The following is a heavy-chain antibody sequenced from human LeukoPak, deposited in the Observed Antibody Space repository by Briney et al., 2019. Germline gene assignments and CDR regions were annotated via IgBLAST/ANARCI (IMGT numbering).Heavy chain of an antibody. Sequence: PGGSLRLSCAASGFTFSSYGMHWVRRAPGKGLEWVAVIWYDGSNKYYADSVKGRFTISRDNSKNTLYLQMNSLRAEDTAVYYCASGVYYYDSSGYHEYFQHWGQGTLVTVSS. CDR2: IWYDGSNK. D-gene: IGHD3-22*01. CDR3: ASGVYYYDSSGYHEYFQH. V-gene: IGHV3-33*01. CDR1: GFTFSSYG. J-gene: IGHJ1*01.